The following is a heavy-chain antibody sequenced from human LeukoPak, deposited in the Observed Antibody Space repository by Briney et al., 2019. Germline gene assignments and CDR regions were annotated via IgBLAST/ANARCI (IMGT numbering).Heavy chain of an antibody. V-gene: IGHV3-7*01. CDR3: AIASAKYFPH. D-gene: IGHD6-19*01. J-gene: IGHJ1*01. Sequence: GGSLRLSCAASGFTFNTYWMTWVRQAPGKGLEWVAQIRPDGSRTYSVDSVKGRLTISRDNAKNSLYLQMNNLRVEDSAVYFCAIASAKYFPHWGQGTLVTVSS. CDR2: IRPDGSRT. CDR1: GFTFNTYW.